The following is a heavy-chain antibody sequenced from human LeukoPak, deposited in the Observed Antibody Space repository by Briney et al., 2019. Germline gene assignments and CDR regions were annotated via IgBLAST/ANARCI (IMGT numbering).Heavy chain of an antibody. CDR3: TREYSSGWSDY. CDR1: GFTFGDYA. J-gene: IGHJ4*02. Sequence: GGSLRLSCTASGFTFGDYAMSWFRQAPGKGLEWVGFIRSKAYGGTTEYAASVKGRFTISRDDSKSIAHLQMNSLKTEDTAVYYCTREYSSGWSDYWGQGTLVTVSS. D-gene: IGHD6-19*01. CDR2: IRSKAYGGTT. V-gene: IGHV3-49*03.